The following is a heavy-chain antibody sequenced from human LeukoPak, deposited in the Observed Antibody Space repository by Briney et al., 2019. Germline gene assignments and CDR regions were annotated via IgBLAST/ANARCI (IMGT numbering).Heavy chain of an antibody. V-gene: IGHV3-9*01. CDR3: AKDGGAAGTYFDY. D-gene: IGHD6-13*01. CDR2: ISRNSGTT. CDR1: GFTFDEYA. Sequence: GGSLRLSCAASGFTFDEYAMSWVRQAPGKGLEWVSGISRNSGTTGYADSVKGRFTISRDNAKNSLYLQMNSLRAEDTALYYCAKDGGAAGTYFDYWGQGALVTVSS. J-gene: IGHJ4*02.